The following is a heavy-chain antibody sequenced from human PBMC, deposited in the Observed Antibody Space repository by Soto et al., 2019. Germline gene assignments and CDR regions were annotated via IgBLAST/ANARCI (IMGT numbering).Heavy chain of an antibody. CDR1: GGTFSSYA. CDR3: ARDVGTTVTTLYGMDV. CDR2: IIPIFGTA. D-gene: IGHD4-4*01. Sequence: SVKVSCKASGGTFSSYAISWVRQAPGQGLEWMGGIIPIFGTANYAQKFQGRVTITADESTSTAYMELSSLRSEDTAVYYCARDVGTTVTTLYGMDVWGQGTTVTVSS. V-gene: IGHV1-69*13. J-gene: IGHJ6*02.